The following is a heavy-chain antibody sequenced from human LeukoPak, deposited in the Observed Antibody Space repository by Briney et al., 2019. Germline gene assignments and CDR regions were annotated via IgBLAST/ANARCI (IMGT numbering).Heavy chain of an antibody. CDR3: AKDAVNIVVVPAAIRY. J-gene: IGHJ4*02. V-gene: IGHV3-23*01. Sequence: GGSLRLSCAASGLTFSSYAMSWVRQAPGKGLEWVSSISGSGGSTYYADSVKGRFTISRDNSKNTLYLQMNSLRAEDTAVYYCAKDAVNIVVVPAAIRYWGQGTLVTVSS. D-gene: IGHD2-2*01. CDR1: GLTFSSYA. CDR2: ISGSGGST.